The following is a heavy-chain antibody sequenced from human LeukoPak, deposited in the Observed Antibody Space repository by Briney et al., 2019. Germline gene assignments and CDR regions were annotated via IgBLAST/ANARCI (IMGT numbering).Heavy chain of an antibody. CDR3: ARLVVVPAPWFDP. D-gene: IGHD2-2*01. Sequence: SETLSLTCTVSGGSISSYYWSWIRQPPGKGLEWIGYIYYSGSTNYNPSLKSRVTISVDTSKNQFSLKLSSVTDADTAVYYCARLVVVPAPWFDPWGQGTLVTVSS. J-gene: IGHJ5*02. CDR1: GGSISSYY. V-gene: IGHV4-59*01. CDR2: IYYSGST.